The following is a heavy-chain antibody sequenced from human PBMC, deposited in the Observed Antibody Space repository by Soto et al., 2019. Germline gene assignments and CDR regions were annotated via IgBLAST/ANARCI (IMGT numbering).Heavy chain of an antibody. Sequence: EVQLLESGGGLVQPGGSLRLSCAASGFTFSSYAMSWVRQAPGKGLEWVSAISGSGGSTYYADSVKGRFTIARDNSKNTLYREMNSLRAEDTAVYYCAKEGRGWWSYRYFDYWGQGTLVTVSS. D-gene: IGHD3-16*02. CDR3: AKEGRGWWSYRYFDY. V-gene: IGHV3-23*01. CDR1: GFTFSSYA. J-gene: IGHJ4*02. CDR2: ISGSGGST.